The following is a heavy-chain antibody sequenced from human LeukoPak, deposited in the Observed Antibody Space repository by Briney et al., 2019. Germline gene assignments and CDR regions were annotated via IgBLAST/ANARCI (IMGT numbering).Heavy chain of an antibody. V-gene: IGHV3-23*01. CDR1: GFTFSSYA. J-gene: IGHJ4*02. CDR2: ISGSGGST. Sequence: GGSLRLSCAASGFTFSSYAMSWVRRAPGKGLEWVSAISGSGGSTYYADSVKGRFTISRDNSKNTLYLQMNSLRAEDTAVYYCAKDRSGSYYGAYFDYWGQGTLVTVSS. CDR3: AKDRSGSYYGAYFDY. D-gene: IGHD1-26*01.